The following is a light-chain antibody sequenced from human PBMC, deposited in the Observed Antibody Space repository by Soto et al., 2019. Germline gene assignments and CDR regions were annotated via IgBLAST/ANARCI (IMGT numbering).Light chain of an antibody. CDR2: DAS. CDR1: HNINTSF. J-gene: IGKJ4*01. Sequence: EIVLKQSPGTLSLSPGDRATLSCRASHNINTSFLAWYQQKPGQAPRLLIYDASSRATGIPDRFSGGGSGTDFTLTISRLEPEDFAVYYCQQFSSYPLTFGGGTKVDIK. V-gene: IGKV3-20*01. CDR3: QQFSSYPLT.